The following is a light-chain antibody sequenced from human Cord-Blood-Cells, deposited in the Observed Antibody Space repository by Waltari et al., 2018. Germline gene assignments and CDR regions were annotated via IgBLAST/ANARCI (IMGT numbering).Light chain of an antibody. CDR2: GAS. V-gene: IGKV3-20*01. J-gene: IGKJ3*01. CDR3: QQYGSSPPFT. Sequence: EIVLTQSPGTLSLSPGERATISCRASQSVSSSYLAWYQQKPGQAPRLLIYGASSRATGIPDMFSGSSSGTDFTLTISILEPEDFAVYYCQQYGSSPPFTFGPGTKVDIK. CDR1: QSVSSSY.